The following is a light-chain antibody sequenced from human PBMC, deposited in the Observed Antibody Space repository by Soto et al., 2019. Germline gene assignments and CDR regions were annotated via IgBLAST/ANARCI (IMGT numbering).Light chain of an antibody. CDR1: QTVSHY. CDR3: QQRSNWPPIFT. Sequence: EIVLTQSPATLSLSPGERATLSCRASQTVSHYLAWYQQKPGQATRLLIYGASNRATGVPARFSGSGSGTEFTLSITSLEPEDFAVYYCQQRSNWPPIFTFGPGTKVDVK. CDR2: GAS. J-gene: IGKJ3*01. V-gene: IGKV3-11*01.